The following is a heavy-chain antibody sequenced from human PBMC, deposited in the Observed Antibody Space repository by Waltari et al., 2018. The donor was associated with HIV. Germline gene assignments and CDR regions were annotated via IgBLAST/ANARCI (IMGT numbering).Heavy chain of an antibody. CDR1: GYPLSDLS. Sequence: QLIQSTSALKRPGASVTISCQVSGYPLSDLSMQWVRQGRGQRLEWMGGFDPKNGNPVYSQRFGDRVSLAEDTSQDTAFLELNRLTSDDTAVYYCVTLYNESPLYSNFWGQGTLVTV. CDR2: FDPKNGNP. J-gene: IGHJ1*01. D-gene: IGHD2-15*01. V-gene: IGHV1-24*01. CDR3: VTLYNESPLYSNF.